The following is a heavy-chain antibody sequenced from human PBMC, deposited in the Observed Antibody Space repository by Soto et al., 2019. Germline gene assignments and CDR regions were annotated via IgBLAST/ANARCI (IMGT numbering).Heavy chain of an antibody. CDR2: IHYTGST. D-gene: IGHD2-21*02. CDR3: AGDSWTVSVYYYSGMDV. Sequence: LSLTCTVSGGSVNTGDYYWTWIRQPPGKGLEYIGYIHYTGSTYYTPSLKSRLTISLDTSKNQFSLRLRSVTAADTAVYYCAGDSWTVSVYYYSGMDVWGQGATVTVSS. J-gene: IGHJ6*02. V-gene: IGHV4-30-4*01. CDR1: GGSVNTGDYY.